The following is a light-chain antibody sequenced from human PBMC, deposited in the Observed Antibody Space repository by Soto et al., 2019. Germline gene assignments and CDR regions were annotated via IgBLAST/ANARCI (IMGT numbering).Light chain of an antibody. J-gene: IGLJ2*01. CDR1: SSDVGSYNL. CDR3: CSYAGSSTLV. CDR2: EGS. Sequence: QSALTQPASVSGSPGQSITISCTLTSSDVGSYNLGCWYQQHPGKAPKLIIYEGSKRPSGVSNRFSGSKGGNTASLTIAGLQADDDADYYCCSYAGSSTLVFGGGTKLTVL. V-gene: IGLV2-23*01.